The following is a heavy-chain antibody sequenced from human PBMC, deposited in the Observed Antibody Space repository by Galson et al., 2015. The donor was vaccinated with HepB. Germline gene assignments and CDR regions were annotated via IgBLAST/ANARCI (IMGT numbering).Heavy chain of an antibody. V-gene: IGHV5-51*01. Sequence: SCKASGYTFTSYGISWVRQMPGKGLEWMGIIYPGDSDTRYSPSFQGQVTISADKSISTAYLQWSSLKASDTAMYYCARPRVQLWLGYDAFDIWGQGTMVTVSS. D-gene: IGHD5-18*01. CDR1: GYTFTSYG. J-gene: IGHJ3*02. CDR3: ARPRVQLWLGYDAFDI. CDR2: IYPGDSDT.